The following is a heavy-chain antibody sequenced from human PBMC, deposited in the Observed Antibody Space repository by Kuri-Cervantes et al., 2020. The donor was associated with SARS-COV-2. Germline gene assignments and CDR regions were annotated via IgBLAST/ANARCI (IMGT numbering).Heavy chain of an antibody. Sequence: LSLTCAASGFTFSDYYMNWVRQAPGKGLEWVSSISSSSTIYYADSVKGRFTISRDNAKNSLYLQMNSLRAEDTAVYHCAKGPLVVYVRENYFDYWGQGTLVTVSS. CDR2: ISSSSTI. J-gene: IGHJ4*02. D-gene: IGHD2-8*02. CDR1: GFTFSDYY. V-gene: IGHV3-69-1*01. CDR3: AKGPLVVYVRENYFDY.